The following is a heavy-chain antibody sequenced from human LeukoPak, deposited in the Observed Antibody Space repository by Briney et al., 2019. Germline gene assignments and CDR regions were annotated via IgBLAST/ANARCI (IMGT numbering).Heavy chain of an antibody. CDR1: GYSFTSYW. D-gene: IGHD6-13*01. CDR2: IDPSDSYT. Sequence: GESLKISCKGSGYSFTSYWISWVRQMPGKGLEWMGRIDPSDSYTNYSPSFQGHVTISADKSISTAYLQWSSLKASGTAMYYCARQYSSSWYLFDYWGQGTLVTVSS. J-gene: IGHJ4*02. CDR3: ARQYSSSWYLFDY. V-gene: IGHV5-10-1*01.